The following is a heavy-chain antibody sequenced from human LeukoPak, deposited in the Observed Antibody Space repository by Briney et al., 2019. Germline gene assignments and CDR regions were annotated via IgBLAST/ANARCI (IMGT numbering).Heavy chain of an antibody. J-gene: IGHJ4*02. CDR3: AKKSGSDDYDLDY. CDR2: IRQDGSEK. Sequence: GGSLRLSCAGSGFTFSFYWMNWVRQAPGKGLEWVANIRQDGSEKYYVDSVKGRFTISRDNAKNSLYLQMNSLRAEDTAVYYCAKKSGSDDYDLDYWGQGTLVTVSS. CDR1: GFTFSFYW. D-gene: IGHD4-17*01. V-gene: IGHV3-7*01.